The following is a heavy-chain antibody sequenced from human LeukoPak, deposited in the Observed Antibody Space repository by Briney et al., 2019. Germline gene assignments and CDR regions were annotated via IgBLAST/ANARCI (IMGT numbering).Heavy chain of an antibody. D-gene: IGHD4-11*01. CDR3: ARSTTVTTSFFDY. V-gene: IGHV4-59*08. Sequence: SETLSLTCTVSGGSISSYYWSWIRQPPGKGLEWIGYIYYSGSTNYNPSLKSRVTISVDTSKNQFSLKLSSVTAADTAVYYCARSTTVTTSFFDYWGQGTLVTVSS. CDR1: GGSISSYY. J-gene: IGHJ4*02. CDR2: IYYSGST.